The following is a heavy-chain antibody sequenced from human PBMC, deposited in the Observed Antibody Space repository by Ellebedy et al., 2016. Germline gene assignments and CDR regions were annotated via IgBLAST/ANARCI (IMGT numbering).Heavy chain of an antibody. CDR1: GFTFSSYG. J-gene: IGHJ5*02. D-gene: IGHD2-2*01. Sequence: GGSLRLSCAASGFTFSSYGMHWVRQAPGKGLEWVAVISYDGSNKYYADSVKGRFTISRDNSKNTLYLQMNSLRAEDTAVYYCARDGCSSTSCYRAYNWFDPWGQGTLVTVSS. CDR2: ISYDGSNK. CDR3: ARDGCSSTSCYRAYNWFDP. V-gene: IGHV3-30*03.